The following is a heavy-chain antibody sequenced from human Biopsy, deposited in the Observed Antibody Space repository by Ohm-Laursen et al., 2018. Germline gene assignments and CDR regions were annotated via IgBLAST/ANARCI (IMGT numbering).Heavy chain of an antibody. J-gene: IGHJ6*02. CDR2: IYYSGGT. V-gene: IGHV4-59*01. CDR1: GGSISSDY. Sequence: TLSLTCTVSGGSISSDYWSWIRQTPGKGLEWIGYIYYSGGTNYNPSLKSRVTISVDTSKNQFSLRLNSVTAADTAVYYCARATNSTGWPYYYFYGIDVWGQGTTVTVSS. D-gene: IGHD2/OR15-2a*01. CDR3: ARATNSTGWPYYYFYGIDV.